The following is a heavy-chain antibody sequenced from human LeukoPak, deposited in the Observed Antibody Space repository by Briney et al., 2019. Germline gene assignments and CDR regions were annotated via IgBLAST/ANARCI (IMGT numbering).Heavy chain of an antibody. Sequence: ASVKVSCKASGYTFTSYGISWVRQAPGQGLEWMGWISAYNGNTNYAQKLQGRVTMTTDASTSTAYMELRSLRSDDTAVYYCVRETNDYGDYVWFQHWGQGTLVTVSS. V-gene: IGHV1-18*01. CDR1: GYTFTSYG. J-gene: IGHJ1*01. D-gene: IGHD4-17*01. CDR2: ISAYNGNT. CDR3: VRETNDYGDYVWFQH.